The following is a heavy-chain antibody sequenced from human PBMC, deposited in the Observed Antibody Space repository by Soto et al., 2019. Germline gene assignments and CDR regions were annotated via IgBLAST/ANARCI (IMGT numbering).Heavy chain of an antibody. D-gene: IGHD6-19*01. CDR3: ARDSSGWQYFDY. Sequence: ASVKVSCKASGDTFNSYAMHWVRQAPGQRLEWMGWINAGNGNTKYSQKFQGRVTITRDTSASTAYMELSSLRSEDTAVYYCARDSSGWQYFDYWGQGTLVTVSS. J-gene: IGHJ4*02. V-gene: IGHV1-3*01. CDR1: GDTFNSYA. CDR2: INAGNGNT.